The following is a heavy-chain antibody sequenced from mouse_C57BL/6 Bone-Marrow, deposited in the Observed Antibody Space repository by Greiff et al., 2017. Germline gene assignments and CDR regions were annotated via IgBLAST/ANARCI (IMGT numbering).Heavy chain of an antibody. CDR1: GYTFTSYW. V-gene: IGHV1-55*01. CDR3: ARPTEYYYYAMDY. D-gene: IGHD1-1*01. CDR2: IYPGSGST. Sequence: QVQLKQPGAELVKPGASVKMSCKASGYTFTSYWITWVKQRPGQGLEWIGDIYPGSGSTNYNEKFKSKATLTVDTSSSTAYMQLSSLTSEASAVYYCARPTEYYYYAMDYWGQGTSVTVSS. J-gene: IGHJ4*01.